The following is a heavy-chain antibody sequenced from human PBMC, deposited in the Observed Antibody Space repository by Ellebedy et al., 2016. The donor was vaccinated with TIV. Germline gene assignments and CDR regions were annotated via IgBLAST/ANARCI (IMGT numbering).Heavy chain of an antibody. CDR1: GYTFTSYY. Sequence: AASVKVSCKASGYTFTSYYMHWVRQAPGQGLEWMGIINPSGGGTSYAQKFQGRVTMTRDTSTSTVYMELSSLRSEDTAVYYCARFYDSSGYYYTGDAFDIWGQGTMVTVSS. CDR2: INPSGGGT. D-gene: IGHD3-22*01. V-gene: IGHV1-46*01. J-gene: IGHJ3*02. CDR3: ARFYDSSGYYYTGDAFDI.